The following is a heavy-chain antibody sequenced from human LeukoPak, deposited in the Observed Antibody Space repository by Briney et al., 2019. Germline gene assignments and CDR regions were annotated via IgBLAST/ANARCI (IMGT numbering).Heavy chain of an antibody. CDR3: ARVHKWQLVPWFDP. CDR1: GGSISSSSYY. D-gene: IGHD6-6*01. Sequence: SETLSLTCTVSGGSISSSSYYWGWIRQPPGKGLEWIGSLYYSGSTYYNPSLESRVTISVDTSKNQFSLKLSSVTAADTAVYYCARVHKWQLVPWFDPWGQGTLVTVSS. CDR2: LYYSGST. J-gene: IGHJ5*02. V-gene: IGHV4-39*01.